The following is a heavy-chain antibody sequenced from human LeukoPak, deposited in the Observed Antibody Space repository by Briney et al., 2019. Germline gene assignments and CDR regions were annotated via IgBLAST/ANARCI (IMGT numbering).Heavy chain of an antibody. CDR1: GFTFSNYY. Sequence: GGCLRLSCAASGFTFSNYYMNWVRQAPGKWLEWVSYITSSSNTIYYADSVKGRFTISRDNAKNSLYLQMKSLRPENTAVYYCVRDSREGFDYWGQGTQVIVS. J-gene: IGHJ4*02. V-gene: IGHV3-48*01. CDR2: ITSSSNTI. D-gene: IGHD1-26*01. CDR3: VRDSREGFDY.